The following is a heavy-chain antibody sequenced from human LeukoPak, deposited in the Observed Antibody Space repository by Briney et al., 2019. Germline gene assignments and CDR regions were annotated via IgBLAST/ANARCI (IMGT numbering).Heavy chain of an antibody. Sequence: GGSLRLSCAASGFTFDDYAMHWVRQAPGRGLEWVSLINADGGCTYYADSVKGRFTISRDNSKNSLFLQMNSLRTEDTALYYCAKDLGDYRDSGKDHWGQGTLVTVSS. J-gene: IGHJ4*02. CDR2: INADGGCT. CDR1: GFTFDDYA. CDR3: AKDLGDYRDSGKDH. D-gene: IGHD4-17*01. V-gene: IGHV3-43*02.